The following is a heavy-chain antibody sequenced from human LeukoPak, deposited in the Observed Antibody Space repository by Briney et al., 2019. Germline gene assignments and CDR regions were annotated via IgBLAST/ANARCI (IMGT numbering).Heavy chain of an antibody. CDR1: GFTVNSNH. J-gene: IGHJ6*02. D-gene: IGHD2-15*01. V-gene: IGHV3-66*04. Sequence: GGSLRLSCAASGFTVNSNHMSWVRQAPGKGLEWVSVIYSGRRTYYADSVKGRFTISRDNSKNTLYLQMNSLRAEDTAVYYCARHRNGNCSGGSCYSIYYYYYGMDVWGQGTTVTVSS. CDR3: ARHRNGNCSGGSCYSIYYYYYGMDV. CDR2: IYSGRRT.